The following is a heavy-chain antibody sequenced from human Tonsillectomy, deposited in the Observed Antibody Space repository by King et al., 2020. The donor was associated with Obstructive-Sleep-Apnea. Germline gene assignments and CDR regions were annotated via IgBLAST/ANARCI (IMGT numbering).Heavy chain of an antibody. J-gene: IGHJ3*02. CDR3: AHRRTDYDYVWGSYRSAFDI. D-gene: IGHD3-16*02. CDR1: GFSLSTIGVG. CDR2: IYWNDDK. Sequence: TLKESGPTLVKPTQTLTLTCTFSGFSLSTIGVGVGWIRQPPGKALEWLALIYWNDDKRYSTSLKSRLTITKDTSKNQVVLIMTNMDPVDTATSYCAHRRTDYDYVWGSYRSAFDIWGQGTMVTVSS. V-gene: IGHV2-5*01.